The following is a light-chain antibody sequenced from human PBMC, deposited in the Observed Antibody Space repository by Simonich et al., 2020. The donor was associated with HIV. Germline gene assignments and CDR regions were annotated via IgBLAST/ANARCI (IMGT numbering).Light chain of an antibody. CDR2: VAS. CDR1: QNINNY. V-gene: IGKV3-11*01. CDR3: QQRSNWST. Sequence: EIVLTQSPATLSLSPGERATLSCRASQNINNYLAWYQQKPGQAPRILIWVASNRATVIPARVSGSGSGTDFTLTISSLQPEDFAVYYCQQRSNWSTFGQGTKLEIK. J-gene: IGKJ2*01.